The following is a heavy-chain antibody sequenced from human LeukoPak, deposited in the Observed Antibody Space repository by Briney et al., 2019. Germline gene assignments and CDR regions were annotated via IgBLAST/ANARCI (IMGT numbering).Heavy chain of an antibody. J-gene: IGHJ5*02. D-gene: IGHD3-10*01. CDR2: INPVGLT. CDR1: GGSVNSFS. Sequence: SETLSLTCGVSGGSVNSFSWSWIRQPPGKGLEWIGEINPVGLTNYNPSLKSRVTISADTSKSQFSLHVTSVTAADTAMYYCARGWGSAMIRGLAGDSCGQGTLVTVSS. CDR3: ARGWGSAMIRGLAGDS. V-gene: IGHV4-34*01.